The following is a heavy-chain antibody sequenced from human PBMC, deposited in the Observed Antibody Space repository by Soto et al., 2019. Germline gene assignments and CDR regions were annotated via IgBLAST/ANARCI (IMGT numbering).Heavy chain of an antibody. D-gene: IGHD6-19*01. CDR2: IYYSGSP. CDR1: GGSISSSSYY. V-gene: IGHV4-39*01. CDR3: AVPAASVAGASGSYYYYGMDV. J-gene: IGHJ6*02. Sequence: ETLSLTCTVSGGSISSSSYYWGWIRQPPGKGPEWIGYIYYSGSPYYNPSLKSRVTISVDTSKNQFSLKLSSATAADTAVYYCAVPAASVAGASGSYYYYGMDVWGQGTTVTVSS.